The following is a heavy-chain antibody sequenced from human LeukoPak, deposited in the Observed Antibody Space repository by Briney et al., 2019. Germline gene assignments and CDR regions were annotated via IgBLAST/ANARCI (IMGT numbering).Heavy chain of an antibody. CDR2: IYYSGST. CDR1: GGSISSSSYY. J-gene: IGHJ3*02. CDR3: ARHDGGSCSSTSCYGRRDDAFDI. V-gene: IGHV4-39*01. D-gene: IGHD2-2*01. Sequence: PSETLSLTCTVSGGSISSSSYYWGWIRQPPGKGLEWIGSIYYSGSTYYNPSLKSRVTISVDTSKNQFSLKLSSVTAADTAVYYCARHDGGSCSSTSCYGRRDDAFDIWGQGTMVTVSS.